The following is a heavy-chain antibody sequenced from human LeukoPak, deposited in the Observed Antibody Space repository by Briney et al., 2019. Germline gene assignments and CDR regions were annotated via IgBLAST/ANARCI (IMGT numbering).Heavy chain of an antibody. D-gene: IGHD4-17*01. CDR1: GFTFRTYS. Sequence: GGSLRLSCAASGFTFRTYSMNWVRQAPGKGLEWVSSITGSSDFMSYADSVKGRFTISRDNARNSLYLQLNSLRAEDTAVYYCARDMTTVTTDAFDIWGQGTMVTVSS. CDR3: ARDMTTVTTDAFDI. J-gene: IGHJ3*02. CDR2: ITGSSDFM. V-gene: IGHV3-21*06.